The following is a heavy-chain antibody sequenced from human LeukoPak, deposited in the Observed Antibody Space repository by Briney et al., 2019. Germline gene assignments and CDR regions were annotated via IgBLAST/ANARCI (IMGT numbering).Heavy chain of an antibody. CDR1: GDSISSSSYY. CDR2: IYYSGST. Sequence: SETLSLTCTVSGDSISSSSYYWGWIRQPPGKGLEWIGSIYYSGSTYYNPSLKSRVTISVDTSKNQFSLKLSSVTAADTAVYYCARSGYSSSWYEKDYYMDVWGKGTTVTVSS. D-gene: IGHD6-13*01. V-gene: IGHV4-39*07. J-gene: IGHJ6*03. CDR3: ARSGYSSSWYEKDYYMDV.